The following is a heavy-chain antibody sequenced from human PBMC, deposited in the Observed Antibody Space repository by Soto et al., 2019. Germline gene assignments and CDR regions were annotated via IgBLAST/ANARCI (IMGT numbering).Heavy chain of an antibody. CDR2: ISYDGSNK. J-gene: IGHJ4*02. Sequence: RRLSCAASGFTFSSYAMHWVRQAPGKGLEWVAVISYDGSNKYYADSVKGRFTISRDNSKNTLYLQMNSLRAEDTAVYYCARGDHQAAASGENYRGQGPLVTASP. CDR1: GFTFSSYA. D-gene: IGHD6-13*01. V-gene: IGHV3-30-3*01. CDR3: ARGDHQAAASGENY.